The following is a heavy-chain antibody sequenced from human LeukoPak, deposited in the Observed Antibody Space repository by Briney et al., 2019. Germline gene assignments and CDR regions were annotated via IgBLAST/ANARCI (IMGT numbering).Heavy chain of an antibody. CDR3: ARVAEGAGTDYFDY. CDR1: GFTVSSNY. CDR2: IYSGGDT. V-gene: IGHV3-53*01. Sequence: GGSLRLSCAASGFTVSSNYMSWVRQAPGKGLEWVSVIYSGGDTYYADSVKGRFTISRDNSKNTLYLQMNSLRAEDTAVYYCARVAEGAGTDYFDYWGQGTLVTVSS. D-gene: IGHD6-19*01. J-gene: IGHJ4*02.